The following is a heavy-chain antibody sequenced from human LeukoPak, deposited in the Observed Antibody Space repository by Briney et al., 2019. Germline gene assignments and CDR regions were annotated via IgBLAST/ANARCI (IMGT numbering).Heavy chain of an antibody. Sequence: PGGSLRLSCAASGFTFSSYWMNWVRQAPGKGLEWVANIKQDGSEKYYVDSVKGRFTISRGNAKNSLYLQMNSLRAEDTAVYYCARDGVTMVRGVKVLDYYYYYMDVWGKGTTVTISS. D-gene: IGHD3-10*01. CDR1: GFTFSSYW. CDR3: ARDGVTMVRGVKVLDYYYYYMDV. J-gene: IGHJ6*03. CDR2: IKQDGSEK. V-gene: IGHV3-7*01.